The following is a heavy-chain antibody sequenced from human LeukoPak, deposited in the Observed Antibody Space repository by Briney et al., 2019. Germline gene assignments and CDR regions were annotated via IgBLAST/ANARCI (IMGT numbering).Heavy chain of an antibody. J-gene: IGHJ4*02. CDR2: IYPRDGST. V-gene: IGHV1-46*01. Sequence: ASVKVSCKASGYTFTSNYIHWVRQAPGQGLEWMGMIYPRDGSTSYAQKFQGRATVTRDTSTSTVHMELSGLRSEDTAVYYCARDQEGFDYWGQGTLVTVSS. CDR3: ARDQEGFDY. CDR1: GYTFTSNY.